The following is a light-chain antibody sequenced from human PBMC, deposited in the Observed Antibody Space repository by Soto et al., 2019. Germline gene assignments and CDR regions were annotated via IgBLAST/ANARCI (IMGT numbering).Light chain of an antibody. CDR3: SSNTSSSTTV. CDR1: SSDVGGYNY. CDR2: DVS. V-gene: IGLV2-14*01. J-gene: IGLJ2*01. Sequence: QSVLTQPASVSGSPGQSITISCTGTSSDVGGYNYVSWYQQHPGKAPKLMIYDVSNRPSGVSNRFSGSKSGNTASLTISGLQAEDEADYYCSSNTSSSTTVFGGGTKVTVL.